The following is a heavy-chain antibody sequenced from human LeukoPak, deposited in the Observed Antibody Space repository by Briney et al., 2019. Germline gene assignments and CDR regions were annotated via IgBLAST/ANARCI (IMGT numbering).Heavy chain of an antibody. CDR1: GGSISRYY. CDR3: ARVTGATIDY. D-gene: IGHD5-12*01. V-gene: IGHV4-59*01. Sequence: SETLSLTCSVSGGSISRYYWTWIRQPPGKGLECIGYIYYIGSTNYHPSLKSRVTISVDTSKNQFSLNLTSVTAADTAVYYCARVTGATIDYWGQGTLVTVSS. CDR2: IYYIGST. J-gene: IGHJ4*02.